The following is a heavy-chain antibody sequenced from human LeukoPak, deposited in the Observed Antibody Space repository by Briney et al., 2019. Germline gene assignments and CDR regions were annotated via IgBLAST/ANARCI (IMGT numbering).Heavy chain of an antibody. D-gene: IGHD5-12*01. CDR3: AKALKRMSGYSGYDCAFDI. Sequence: GGSLRLSCAASGFTFSSYGMHWVRQAPGKGLEWVAVISYDGSNKYYADSVKGRFTISRDNSKNTLYLQMNSLRAEDTAVYYCAKALKRMSGYSGYDCAFDIWGQGTMVTVSS. CDR1: GFTFSSYG. CDR2: ISYDGSNK. V-gene: IGHV3-30*18. J-gene: IGHJ3*02.